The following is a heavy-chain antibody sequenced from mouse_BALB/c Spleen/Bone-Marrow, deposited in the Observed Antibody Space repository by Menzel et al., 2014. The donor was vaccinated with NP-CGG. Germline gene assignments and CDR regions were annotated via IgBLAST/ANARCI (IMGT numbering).Heavy chain of an antibody. D-gene: IGHD1-2*01. CDR1: GYTFTNYY. J-gene: IGHJ1*01. Sequence: QVQLQQSGAELVKPGASVKLSYKVSGYTFTNYYVYWVKQRPGQGLEWIGEINPSNGVTNFNEKFMIKATLTVDSSSSTAYMHLSSLTSEDSAVYYCTRSGFYDYGTYFDVWGAGTTVTVSS. V-gene: IGHV1S81*02. CDR3: TRSGFYDYGTYFDV. CDR2: INPSNGVT.